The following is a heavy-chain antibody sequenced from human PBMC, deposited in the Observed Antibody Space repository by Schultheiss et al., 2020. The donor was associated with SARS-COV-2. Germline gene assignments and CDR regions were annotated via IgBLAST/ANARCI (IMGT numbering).Heavy chain of an antibody. CDR1: GFTFSSYG. CDR2: INSDGSST. Sequence: GGSLRLSCAASGFTFSSYGMHWVRQAPGKGLVWVSRINSDGSSTTYADSVKGRFTVSRDNAKNTLYLQMNSLRVEDTAVYYCASHSNLQYWGQGTLVTVSS. CDR3: ASHSNLQY. D-gene: IGHD5-18*01. V-gene: IGHV3-74*01. J-gene: IGHJ4*02.